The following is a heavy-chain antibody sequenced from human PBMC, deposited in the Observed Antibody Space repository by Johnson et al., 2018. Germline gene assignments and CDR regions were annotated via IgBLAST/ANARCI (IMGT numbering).Heavy chain of an antibody. J-gene: IGHJ3*02. CDR1: GGSISSYY. D-gene: IGHD3-3*01. Sequence: QVQLQESGPGLVKPSETLSLTCTVSGGSISSYYWSWIRQPPGKGLEWIGYIDYSGSTNYNPSLKSRVTISVDTSKNQFSLKLSPVTAADTAVYYCARDVSDFWSGYSSSISRRHDAFDIWGQGTMVTVSS. CDR3: ARDVSDFWSGYSSSISRRHDAFDI. CDR2: IDYSGST. V-gene: IGHV4-59*01.